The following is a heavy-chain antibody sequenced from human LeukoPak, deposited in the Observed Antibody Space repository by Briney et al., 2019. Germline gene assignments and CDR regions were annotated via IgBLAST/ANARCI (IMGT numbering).Heavy chain of an antibody. Sequence: SETLSLTCTVSGGSISSGSYYWSWIRQPAGKGLEWIGRIFASGSTNYNPSLKSRVTISLDTSKNQFSLRLSSVTAADTAVYYCARGNWELDAFDTWGQGTMVTVSS. CDR1: GGSISSGSYY. J-gene: IGHJ3*02. V-gene: IGHV4-61*02. D-gene: IGHD7-27*01. CDR2: IFASGST. CDR3: ARGNWELDAFDT.